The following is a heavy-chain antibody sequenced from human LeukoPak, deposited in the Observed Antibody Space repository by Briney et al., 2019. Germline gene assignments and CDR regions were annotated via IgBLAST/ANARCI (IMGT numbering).Heavy chain of an antibody. V-gene: IGHV3-30*18. CDR3: AKLRELVTYYYYYGLDV. CDR2: ISYDGSNK. CDR1: GFTFSSYG. D-gene: IGHD1-1*01. Sequence: GGSLRLSCAASGFTFSSYGMHWVRQAPGKGLEWVAVISYDGSNKYYADSVKGRFTISRDNSKNTLYLRMNSLRVEDTALYYCAKLRELVTYYYYYGLDVWGQGTTVTVSS. J-gene: IGHJ6*02.